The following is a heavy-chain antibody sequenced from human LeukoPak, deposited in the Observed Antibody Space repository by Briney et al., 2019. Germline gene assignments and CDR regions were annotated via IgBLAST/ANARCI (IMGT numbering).Heavy chain of an antibody. CDR3: ARASNYFDSRGLHWFDP. D-gene: IGHD3-22*01. V-gene: IGHV3-20*04. CDR1: GFTFDDYG. CDR2: INWNGGST. Sequence: PGGSLRLSCAASGFTFDDYGMSWVRQAPGKGLEWVSGINWNGGSTAYADSMKGRFTISRDNAKNTLYLQMNSLRAEDTAMYYCARASNYFDSRGLHWFDPWGQGTLVTVSS. J-gene: IGHJ5*02.